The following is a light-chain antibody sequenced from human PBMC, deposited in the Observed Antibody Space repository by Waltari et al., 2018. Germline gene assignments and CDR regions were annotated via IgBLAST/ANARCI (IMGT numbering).Light chain of an antibody. J-gene: IGLJ3*02. CDR1: SSYVGRYKF. Sequence: QSALTQPASVSGSPGQSITIPCTGTSSYVGRYKFVSWYKQHPGKATKLMIFDVNNRPSGVSNRFSGSTSGNTASLTISGLQAEDEADYYCSSYTTSSTWVFGGGTKLTV. CDR2: DVN. V-gene: IGLV2-14*03. CDR3: SSYTTSSTWV.